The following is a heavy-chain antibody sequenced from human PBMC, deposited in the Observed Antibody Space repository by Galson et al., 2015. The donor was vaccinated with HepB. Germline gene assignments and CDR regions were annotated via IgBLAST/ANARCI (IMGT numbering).Heavy chain of an antibody. CDR1: GYTFTSYD. CDR3: ARGPLTAMEYYYYYYYMDV. V-gene: IGHV1-8*01. J-gene: IGHJ6*03. Sequence: SVKVSCKASGYTFTSYDINWVRQATGQGLEWMGWMNPNSGNTGYAQKFQGRVTMTRNTSISTANMELSSLRSEDTAVYYCARGPLTAMEYYYYYYYMDVWGKGTTVTVSS. D-gene: IGHD5-18*01. CDR2: MNPNSGNT.